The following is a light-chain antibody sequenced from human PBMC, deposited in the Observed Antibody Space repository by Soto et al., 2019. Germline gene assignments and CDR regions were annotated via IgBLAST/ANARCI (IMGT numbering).Light chain of an antibody. Sequence: EIVLTQSPGTLSLSPGERATLSCRASQSVSSRYFSWYQQKPGQAPRLLFYGASSRAAGIPNRLSGSGCGRAFTLTISRREPEDFAVYYCQQYGSSPTYTFGQGTKLEIK. CDR2: GAS. V-gene: IGKV3-20*01. CDR1: QSVSSRY. J-gene: IGKJ2*01. CDR3: QQYGSSPTYT.